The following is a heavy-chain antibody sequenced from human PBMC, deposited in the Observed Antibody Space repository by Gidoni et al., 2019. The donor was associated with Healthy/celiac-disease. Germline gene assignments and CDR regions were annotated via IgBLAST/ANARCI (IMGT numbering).Heavy chain of an antibody. D-gene: IGHD3-22*01. V-gene: IGHV4-31*03. J-gene: IGHJ4*02. CDR3: ARTKRDYDSSGAYYFDY. CDR2: IYYSGST. Sequence: TVSGGSISSGGYYWSWIRQHPGKGLEWIGYIYYSGSTYYNPSLKSRVTISVDTSKNQFSLKLSSVTAADTAVYYCARTKRDYDSSGAYYFDYWGQGTLVTVSS. CDR1: GGSISSGGYY.